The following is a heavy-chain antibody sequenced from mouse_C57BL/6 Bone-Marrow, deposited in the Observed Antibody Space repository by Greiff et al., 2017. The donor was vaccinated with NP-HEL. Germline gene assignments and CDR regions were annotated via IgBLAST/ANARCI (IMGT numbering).Heavy chain of an antibody. D-gene: IGHD2-3*01. J-gene: IGHJ3*01. CDR3: AAGDGYYGWFAY. CDR1: GFTFSSYA. CDR2: ISDGGSYT. Sequence: EVQRVESGGGLVKPGGSLKLSCAASGFTFSSYAMSWVRQTPEKRLEWVATISDGGSYTYYPDNVKGRFTISRDNAKNNLYLQMSHLKSEDTAMYYCAAGDGYYGWFAYWGQGTLVTVSA. V-gene: IGHV5-4*01.